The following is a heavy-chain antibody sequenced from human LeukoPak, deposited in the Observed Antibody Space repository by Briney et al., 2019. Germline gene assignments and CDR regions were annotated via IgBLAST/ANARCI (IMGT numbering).Heavy chain of an antibody. V-gene: IGHV1-69*04. CDR2: IIPILGIA. CDR1: GGTFSSYA. J-gene: IGHJ4*02. D-gene: IGHD3-10*01. CDR3: ASSPSSGSYYNYYFDY. Sequence: ASVKVSCNASGGTFSSYAISWVRQAPGQGLEWMGRIIPILGIANYAQKFQGRVTITADKSTSTAYMELSSLRSEDTAVYYCASSPSSGSYYNYYFDYWGQGTLVTVSS.